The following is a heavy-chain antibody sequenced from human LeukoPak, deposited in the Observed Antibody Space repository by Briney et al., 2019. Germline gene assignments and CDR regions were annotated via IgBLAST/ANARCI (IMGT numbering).Heavy chain of an antibody. CDR1: GGSITNYY. J-gene: IGHJ3*02. D-gene: IGHD5-18*01. CDR3: ARSDEGIQLWSTSPDAFDI. Sequence: SETLSLTCIVSGGSITNYYWSWIRQPAGQRLEWIGRIYTSGSTNYNPSLKSRVTISVDTSKNQFSLKLSSVTAADTAVYYCARSDEGIQLWSTSPDAFDIWGQGTMVTVSS. V-gene: IGHV4-4*07. CDR2: IYTSGST.